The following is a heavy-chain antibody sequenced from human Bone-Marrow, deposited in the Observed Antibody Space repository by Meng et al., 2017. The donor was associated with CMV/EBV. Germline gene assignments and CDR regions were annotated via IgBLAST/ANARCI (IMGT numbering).Heavy chain of an antibody. D-gene: IGHD5-24*01. CDR3: AKDERWLQFHFDY. CDR1: GFTFSSEG. CDR2: IWYDGSNK. J-gene: IGHJ4*02. Sequence: CAAAGFTFSSEGRDWVRQAPGKGLEWVAVIWYDGSNKYYADSVKGRFTISRDNSKNTLYLQMNSLRAEDTAVYYCAKDERWLQFHFDYWGQGTLVTVSS. V-gene: IGHV3-33*06.